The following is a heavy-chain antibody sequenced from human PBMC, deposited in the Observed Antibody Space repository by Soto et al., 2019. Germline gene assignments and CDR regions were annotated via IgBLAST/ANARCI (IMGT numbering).Heavy chain of an antibody. CDR1: GYSFTSYW. CDR3: TRVEYSYGYRWFDP. CDR2: IYPGDSDT. Sequence: GASLKISCQGSGYSFTSYWIGWVRQMPGKGLEWMGIIYPGDSDTRYSPSFQGQVTISADKSISTAYLQWSSLKASDTAMYYCTRVEYSYGYRWFDPWGQGTLVTVSS. V-gene: IGHV5-51*01. J-gene: IGHJ5*02. D-gene: IGHD5-18*01.